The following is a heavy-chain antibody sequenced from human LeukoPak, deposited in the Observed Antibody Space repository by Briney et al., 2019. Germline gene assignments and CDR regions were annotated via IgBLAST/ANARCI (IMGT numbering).Heavy chain of an antibody. V-gene: IGHV1-18*01. J-gene: IGHJ3*02. Sequence: ASVRVSCNAFGYTFTRFGISWVRQAPGQGVKWMGLIRDYNDNTNYAQTLQGKVIMTTDTSTSTAYMELRSLRSDDTAVYYCARVLVALNAFDIWGQGTMVTVSS. CDR1: GYTFTRFG. D-gene: IGHD5-12*01. CDR3: ARVLVALNAFDI. CDR2: IRDYNDNT.